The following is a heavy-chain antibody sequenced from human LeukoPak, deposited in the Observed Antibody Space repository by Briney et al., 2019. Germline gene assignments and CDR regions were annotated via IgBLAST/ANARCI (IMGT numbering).Heavy chain of an antibody. J-gene: IGHJ4*02. Sequence: SETLSLTCTVSGGSKSSYYWSWIRQPPGKGLEWIGYIYYSGSTNYNPSLKSRVTISVDTSKNQFSLKLSSVTAADTAVYYCARDRPDGYNPLDYWGQGTLVTVSS. CDR2: IYYSGST. CDR3: ARDRPDGYNPLDY. V-gene: IGHV4-59*01. D-gene: IGHD5-24*01. CDR1: GGSKSSYY.